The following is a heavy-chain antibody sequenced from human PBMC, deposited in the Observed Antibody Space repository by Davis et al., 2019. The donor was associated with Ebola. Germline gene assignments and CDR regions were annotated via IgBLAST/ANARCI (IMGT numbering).Heavy chain of an antibody. V-gene: IGHV1-18*01. CDR1: GYSFSGYY. J-gene: IGHJ6*02. CDR3: ARITGGLRFLEWYYGMDV. D-gene: IGHD3-3*01. Sequence: AASVKVSCKTSGYSFSGYYIHWVRQAPGQGLEWMGWISAYNGNTNYAQKLQGRVTMTTDTSTSTAYMELRSLRSDDTAVYYCARITGGLRFLEWYYGMDVWGQGTTVTVSS. CDR2: ISAYNGNT.